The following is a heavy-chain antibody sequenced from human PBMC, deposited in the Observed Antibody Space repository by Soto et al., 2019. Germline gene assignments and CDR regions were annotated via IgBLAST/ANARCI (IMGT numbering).Heavy chain of an antibody. J-gene: IGHJ4*02. V-gene: IGHV3-13*01. D-gene: IGHD3-22*01. CDR1: GFTFSSYD. Sequence: EVQLVESGGGLVQPGGSLRLSCAASGFTFSSYDMHWVRQATGKGLEWVSAIGTAGDTYYPGSVKGRFTISRENAKTSLYLQMNSLRAEDTAVYYCARSAPTYYYDRSGYQIDYWGQGTLVTVSS. CDR2: IGTAGDT. CDR3: ARSAPTYYYDRSGYQIDY.